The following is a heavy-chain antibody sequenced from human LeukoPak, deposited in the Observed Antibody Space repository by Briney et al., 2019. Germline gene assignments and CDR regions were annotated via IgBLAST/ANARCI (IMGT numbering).Heavy chain of an antibody. J-gene: IGHJ4*02. CDR3: AKTFGLIDPFEY. V-gene: IGHV3-23*01. CDR1: GFTFSNYA. CDR2: ISDSGGKT. D-gene: IGHD2/OR15-2a*01. Sequence: GGSLRLSCAASGFTFSNYAMSWVRQAPGEGLEWVSSISDSGGKTYYADSVKGRFTISRDNTKNTLYVQMSSLRAEDTAVYYCAKTFGLIDPFEYWGQGTLVTVSS.